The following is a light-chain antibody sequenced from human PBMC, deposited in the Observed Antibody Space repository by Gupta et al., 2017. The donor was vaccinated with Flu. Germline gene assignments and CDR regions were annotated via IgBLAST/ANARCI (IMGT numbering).Light chain of an antibody. CDR2: DAS. CDR1: QDIRSS. CDR3: QKDDGAPWT. Sequence: DIQMTQSPSSLSAALGDTVTITCRASQDIRSSVAWYQQKAGKPPKVLIYDASSLRPGVSSRFSGNGSGTFFTLTITSLQPEDVATYYCQKDDGAPWTFGQGTTVDVK. V-gene: IGKV1-27*01. J-gene: IGKJ1*01.